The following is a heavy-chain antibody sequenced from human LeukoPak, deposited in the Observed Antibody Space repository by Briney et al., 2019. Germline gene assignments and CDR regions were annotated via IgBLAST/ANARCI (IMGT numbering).Heavy chain of an antibody. J-gene: IGHJ6*03. Sequence: AGGSLRLSCAASGFTFSSYAMSWVRQAPGKGLEWVSAISGSGGSTYYADSVKGRFTISRDNSKNTLYLQMNSLRAEDTAVYYCAKWYGDEYYYYYYYMDVWGKGTTVTVSS. D-gene: IGHD4-17*01. CDR3: AKWYGDEYYYYYYYMDV. V-gene: IGHV3-23*01. CDR1: GFTFSSYA. CDR2: ISGSGGST.